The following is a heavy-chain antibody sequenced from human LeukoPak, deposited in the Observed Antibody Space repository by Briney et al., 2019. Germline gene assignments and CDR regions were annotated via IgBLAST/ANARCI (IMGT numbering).Heavy chain of an antibody. CDR1: GGTFSSYA. Sequence: SVKVSCKASGGTFSSYAISWVRQAPGQGLEWMGGIIPIFGTANYAQKFQGRVTITADKSTSTAYMELSSLRSEDTAVYYCAREYILTAYYGDYWGQGTLVTVSS. J-gene: IGHJ4*02. CDR2: IIPIFGTA. V-gene: IGHV1-69*06. D-gene: IGHD3-9*01. CDR3: AREYILTAYYGDY.